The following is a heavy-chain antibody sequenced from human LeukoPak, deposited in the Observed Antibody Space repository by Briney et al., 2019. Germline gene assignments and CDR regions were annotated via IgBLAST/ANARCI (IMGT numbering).Heavy chain of an antibody. CDR2: INSDESST. V-gene: IGHV3-74*01. D-gene: IGHD3-10*01. CDR1: GFTFSRYW. CDR3: GRYYYGSGPRNY. J-gene: IGHJ4*02. Sequence: GGSLRLSCGASGFTFSRYWMHWVRQAPGKGLVWVSRINSDESSTSYADSVKGRFTISRDNAKNTLYLQMNSLRAEDTAVYYCGRYYYGSGPRNYWGQGTLLTVSS.